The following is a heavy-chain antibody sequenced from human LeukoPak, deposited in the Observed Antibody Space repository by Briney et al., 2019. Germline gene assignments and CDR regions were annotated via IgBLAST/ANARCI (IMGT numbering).Heavy chain of an antibody. Sequence: PSETLSLTCTVSGGSISSYYWGWIRQPPGKGLEWIGSIYYSGSTYYNPSLKSRVTISVDTSKNQFSLKLSSVTAADTAVYYCARRSGGREYYFDYWGQGTLVTVSS. CDR3: ARRSGGREYYFDY. V-gene: IGHV4-39*01. D-gene: IGHD1-26*01. CDR2: IYYSGST. CDR1: GGSISSYY. J-gene: IGHJ4*02.